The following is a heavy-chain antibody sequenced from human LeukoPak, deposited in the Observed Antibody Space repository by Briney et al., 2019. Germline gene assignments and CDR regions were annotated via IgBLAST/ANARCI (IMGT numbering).Heavy chain of an antibody. V-gene: IGHV3-23*01. D-gene: IGHD6-13*01. CDR2: ISGSGGST. J-gene: IGHJ4*02. CDR1: GFTFSSYA. Sequence: GGSLRLSCAASGFTFSSYAMSWVRQAPGKGLEWVSAISGSGGSTYYADSVKGRFTISRDNSKNTLYLQMNSLRAEDTAVYYCAKDLRPGIAAAGTEPFDYWGQGTLVTVSS. CDR3: AKDLRPGIAAAGTEPFDY.